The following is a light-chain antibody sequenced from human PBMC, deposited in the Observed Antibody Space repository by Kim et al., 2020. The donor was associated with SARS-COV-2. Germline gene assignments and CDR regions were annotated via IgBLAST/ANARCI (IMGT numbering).Light chain of an antibody. CDR2: SNT. J-gene: IGLJ3*02. V-gene: IGLV3-21*04. CDR3: QVWDGGSRHKV. Sequence: SYELTQPPSLSVAPGTTASITCGGSDFVGIRVHWYQQKSGLAPVMVIHSNTDRPSGIPGRFSGSISGNTATLTISRVEAGDEADYYCQVWDGGSRHKVFGGGTQLTVL. CDR1: DFVGIR.